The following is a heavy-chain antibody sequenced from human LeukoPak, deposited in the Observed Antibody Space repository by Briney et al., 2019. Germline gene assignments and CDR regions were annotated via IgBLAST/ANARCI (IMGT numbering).Heavy chain of an antibody. D-gene: IGHD3-22*01. V-gene: IGHV3-11*01. CDR2: ISSSGSTI. J-gene: IGHJ6*02. Sequence: GGSLRLTCAASGFTFSDYYMSWIRQAPGRGLEWVSYISSSGSTIYYADSVKGRFTISRDNAKNSLYLQMNSLRAEDTAVYYCARVNSYYYDSSNIDVWGQGTTVTVSS. CDR1: GFTFSDYY. CDR3: ARVNSYYYDSSNIDV.